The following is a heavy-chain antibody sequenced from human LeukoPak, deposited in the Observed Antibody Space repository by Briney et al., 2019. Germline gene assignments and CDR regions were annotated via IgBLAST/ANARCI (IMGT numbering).Heavy chain of an antibody. CDR3: ARECSGGSCYDAFDI. Sequence: PSGTLSLTCTVSGDSVSSGNYYLSWIRQPPGKGLDWITYMSPSGTTKYNPSLKSRVTTSVDTSKNQFSLKLSSVTAADTAVYYCARECSGGSCYDAFDIWGQGTMVTVSS. V-gene: IGHV4-61*01. CDR1: GDSVSSGNYY. CDR2: MSPSGTT. J-gene: IGHJ3*02. D-gene: IGHD2-15*01.